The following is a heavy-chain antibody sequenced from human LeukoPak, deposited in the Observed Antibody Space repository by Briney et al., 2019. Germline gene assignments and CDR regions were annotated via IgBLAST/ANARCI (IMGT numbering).Heavy chain of an antibody. V-gene: IGHV4-39*01. CDR1: GGSISSSSYY. J-gene: IGHJ4*02. D-gene: IGHD3-10*01. Sequence: SESLSLTCTVSGGSISSSSYYWGWIRRPPGKGLEWIGSIYSGSTYYNPSLKSRVTISVDTSKNQFSLKLSSVTAADTAVYYCARQVAIYGSGSYYNGEHFDYWGQGTLVTVSS. CDR3: ARQVAIYGSGSYYNGEHFDY. CDR2: IYSGST.